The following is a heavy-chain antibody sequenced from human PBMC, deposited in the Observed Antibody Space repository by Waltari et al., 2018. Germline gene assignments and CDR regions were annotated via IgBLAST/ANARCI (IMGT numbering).Heavy chain of an antibody. CDR1: GFAGSSNY. V-gene: IGHV3-66*02. CDR2: IYSGGST. Sequence: EVQLVESGGGLVKPGGSLRLSFAASGFAGSSNYISWVRQAPGKGLEWVSVIYSGGSTYYADSVKGRFTISRDNSKNTLYLQMNSLRAEDTAVYYCARDRDTSDAFDIWGQGTMVTVSS. CDR3: ARDRDTSDAFDI. J-gene: IGHJ3*02. D-gene: IGHD5-18*01.